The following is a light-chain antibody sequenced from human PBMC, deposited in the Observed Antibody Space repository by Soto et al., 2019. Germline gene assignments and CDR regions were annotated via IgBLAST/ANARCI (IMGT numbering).Light chain of an antibody. Sequence: DIQMTQSPSTLSPSVGDRVTITCRASQSISSWLAWYQQKPGKAPKLLIYKASSLGSGVPSRFSGSGSGTEFTLTISSLQPDDFATYYCQQYNSYRWTFGQGTKVEIK. CDR1: QSISSW. CDR2: KAS. V-gene: IGKV1-5*03. CDR3: QQYNSYRWT. J-gene: IGKJ1*01.